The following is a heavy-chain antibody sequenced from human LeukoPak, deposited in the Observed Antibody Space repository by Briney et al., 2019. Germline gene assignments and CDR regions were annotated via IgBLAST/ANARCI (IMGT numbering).Heavy chain of an antibody. CDR1: RFTFSSYW. Sequence: GGSLRLSCAASRFTFSSYWMSWVRQAPGKGLEWVANIKQDGSERYYVDSVKGRFTISRDNARNSLFLQMNSLRADDTAVYYCARDGGTRLKYSFGYGDSWGQGTLVTVSS. J-gene: IGHJ4*02. D-gene: IGHD3-22*01. CDR2: IKQDGSER. V-gene: IGHV3-7*01. CDR3: ARDGGTRLKYSFGYGDS.